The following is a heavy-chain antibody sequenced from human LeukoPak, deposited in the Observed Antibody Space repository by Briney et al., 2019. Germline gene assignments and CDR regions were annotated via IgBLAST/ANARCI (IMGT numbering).Heavy chain of an antibody. D-gene: IGHD3-16*01. CDR2: LSYDGSDI. J-gene: IGHJ4*02. CDR1: GFTFSTYA. Sequence: GRSLRLSCAASGFTFSTYAMHWVRQAPGKGLEWVAVLSYDGSDIHYADSVRGRFTISRDNSKSTLYLQMNSLRADDTAVYYCARDHPGGIDYRGQGTLVTVSS. CDR3: ARDHPGGIDY. V-gene: IGHV3-30-3*01.